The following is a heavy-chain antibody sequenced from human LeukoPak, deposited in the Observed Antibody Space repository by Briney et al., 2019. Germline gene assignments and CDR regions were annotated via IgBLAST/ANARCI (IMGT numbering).Heavy chain of an antibody. V-gene: IGHV3-30-3*01. CDR1: GFTFSSYA. CDR2: ISYDGSNK. Sequence: GGSLRPSCAASGFTFSSYAMHWVRQAPGKGLEWVAVISYDGSNKYYADSVKGRFTISRDNSKNTLYLQMNSLRAEDTAVYYCARGGFLEWLSGYYFDYWGQGTLVTVSS. J-gene: IGHJ4*02. D-gene: IGHD3-3*01. CDR3: ARGGFLEWLSGYYFDY.